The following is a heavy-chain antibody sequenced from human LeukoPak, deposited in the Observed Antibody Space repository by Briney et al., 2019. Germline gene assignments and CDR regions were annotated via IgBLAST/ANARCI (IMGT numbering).Heavy chain of an antibody. CDR2: INPNSGGT. V-gene: IGHV1-2*02. CDR1: GYTFTGYY. Sequence: GASVKVSCKASGYTFTGYYMHRVRQAPGQGLEWMGWINPNSGGTNYAQKFQGRVTMTRDTSISTAYMELSRLRSDDTAVYYCARRARTIPIRGHTHLDYWGQGTLVTVSS. CDR3: ARRARTIPIRGHTHLDY. J-gene: IGHJ4*02. D-gene: IGHD1-1*01.